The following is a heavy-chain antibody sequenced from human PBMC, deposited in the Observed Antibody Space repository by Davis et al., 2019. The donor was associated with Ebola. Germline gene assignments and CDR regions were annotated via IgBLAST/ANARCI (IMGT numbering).Heavy chain of an antibody. CDR2: IYYSGST. D-gene: IGHD3-3*01. CDR3: ARVSSRITIFGVVITEFDY. J-gene: IGHJ4*02. Sequence: PSETLSLTCTVSGGSISSYYWSWIRQPPGKGLEWIGYIYYSGSTNYNPSLKSRVTISVDTSKNQFSLKLSSVTAADTAVYYCARVSSRITIFGVVITEFDYWGQGTLVTVSS. V-gene: IGHV4-59*08. CDR1: GGSISSYY.